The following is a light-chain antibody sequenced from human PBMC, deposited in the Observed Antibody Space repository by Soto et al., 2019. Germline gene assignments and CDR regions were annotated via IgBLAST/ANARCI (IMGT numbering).Light chain of an antibody. V-gene: IGKV3-20*01. CDR3: QQYGGSPLFS. CDR1: QSVITTY. Sequence: EIVLTQSPGTLSLSPGETATLSCRASQSVITTYMSWYQQKLGQPPRLLIYSTFHRATGIPDRFTGSGSGTDFTLTINGLEPEDFAIYYCQQYGGSPLFSFGPGTKVEIK. J-gene: IGKJ3*01. CDR2: STF.